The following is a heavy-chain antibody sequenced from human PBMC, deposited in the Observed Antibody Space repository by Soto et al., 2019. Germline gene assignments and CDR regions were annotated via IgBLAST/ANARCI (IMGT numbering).Heavy chain of an antibody. CDR3: ARGGTPIDY. J-gene: IGHJ4*02. D-gene: IGHD3-16*01. V-gene: IGHV1-46*01. CDR1: GYTFTNHW. Sequence: ASVKVSCKASGYTFTNHWMHWVRQVPGQGLEWIGVINPTGEKTSYAQRFQGRLTLTTDTSTSSVYMELSSLRSDDTAIYYCARGGTPIDYWGQGTLVTVSS. CDR2: INPTGEKT.